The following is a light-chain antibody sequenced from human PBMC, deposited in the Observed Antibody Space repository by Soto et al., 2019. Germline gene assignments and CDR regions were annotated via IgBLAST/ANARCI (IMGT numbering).Light chain of an antibody. V-gene: IGLV2-14*01. Sequence: QSALTQPASVSGSLGQSITISCTGTSSDVGGYNYVSRYQQHPGKDPKVVIFEVTKRPSGVSSRFSGSKSGNTASLTVSGLQAEDEGDYYCSSYTSSRTVLFGGGTKLTVL. CDR3: SSYTSSRTVL. J-gene: IGLJ2*01. CDR2: EVT. CDR1: SSDVGGYNY.